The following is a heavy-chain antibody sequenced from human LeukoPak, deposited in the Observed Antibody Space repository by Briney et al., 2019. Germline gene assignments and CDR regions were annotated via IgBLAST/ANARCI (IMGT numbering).Heavy chain of an antibody. D-gene: IGHD2-15*01. J-gene: IGHJ5*02. CDR1: GYTFTAYQ. CDR3: ARNVWDIVVVVAATGGDWFDP. Sequence: ASVKVSCKASGYTFTAYQIHWVRQAPGQGLEWMGWIKPKSGGTNYPQKFQGRVTMTRDTSISTAYMELSRLRSDDTAVYYCARNVWDIVVVVAATGGDWFDPWGQGTLVTVSS. CDR2: IKPKSGGT. V-gene: IGHV1-2*02.